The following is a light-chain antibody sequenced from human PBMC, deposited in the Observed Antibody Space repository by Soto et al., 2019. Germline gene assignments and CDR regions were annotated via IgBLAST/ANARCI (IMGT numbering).Light chain of an antibody. CDR1: SSDVGAYKY. V-gene: IGLV2-11*01. J-gene: IGLJ2*01. Sequence: QSALTQPRSVSGSPGQSVTISCTGTSSDVGAYKYVSWYQQHPGKAPKLMIYDVSKRPSGVPNRFSGSKSGNAASLTISGLQVEDEADYYCCSYADSYRVVFGGGTQLTVL. CDR3: CSYADSYRVV. CDR2: DVS.